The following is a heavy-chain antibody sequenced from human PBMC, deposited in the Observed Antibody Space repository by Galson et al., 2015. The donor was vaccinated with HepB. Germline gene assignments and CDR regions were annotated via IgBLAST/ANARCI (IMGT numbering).Heavy chain of an antibody. J-gene: IGHJ3*02. D-gene: IGHD3-22*01. CDR1: GYTFTSYG. CDR2: ISAYNGNT. Sequence: SVKVSCKASGYTFTSYGISWVRQAPGQGLEWMGWISAYNGNTNYAQKLQGRVTMTTDTSTSTAYMELRSLRSDDTAVYYCARVGEYYYDSSGYYFKNAFDIWGQGTMVTVSS. V-gene: IGHV1-18*04. CDR3: ARVGEYYYDSSGYYFKNAFDI.